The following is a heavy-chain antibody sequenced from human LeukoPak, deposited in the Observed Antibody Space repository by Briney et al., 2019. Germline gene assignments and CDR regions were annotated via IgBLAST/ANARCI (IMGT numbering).Heavy chain of an antibody. CDR3: ARTYGDYGDAFDI. CDR1: GFTFTNYW. J-gene: IGHJ3*02. V-gene: IGHV3-53*01. D-gene: IGHD4-17*01. Sequence: GGSLRLSCAASGFTFTNYWMHWVRQAPGKGLEWVSVIYSGGSTYYADSVKGRFTISRDNSKNTLYLQMNSLRAEDTAVYYCARTYGDYGDAFDIWGQGTMVTVSS. CDR2: IYSGGST.